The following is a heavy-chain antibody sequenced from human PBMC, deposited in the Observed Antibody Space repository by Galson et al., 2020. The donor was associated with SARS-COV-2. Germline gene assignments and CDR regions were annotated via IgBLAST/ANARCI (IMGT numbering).Heavy chain of an antibody. V-gene: IGHV1-18*04. CDR1: GYTFSNYG. CDR3: TREGRDVGSGWYSDY. D-gene: IGHD6-19*01. J-gene: IGHJ4*02. CDR2: ISAYKGDT. Sequence: ASVKVSCKASGYTFSNYGINWVRQAPGQGLEWMGWISAYKGDTNYAQKLQERVTMTRDISTTTAYMELSSLRSDDTAIYYCTREGRDVGSGWYSDYWGQGTLVTVSS.